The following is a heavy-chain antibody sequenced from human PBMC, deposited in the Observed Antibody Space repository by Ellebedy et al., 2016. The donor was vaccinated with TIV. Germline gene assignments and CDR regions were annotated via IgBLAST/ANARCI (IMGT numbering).Heavy chain of an antibody. D-gene: IGHD3-3*01. CDR1: GFTFSSYY. J-gene: IGHJ3*01. V-gene: IGHV3-74*01. Sequence: GESLKISCAASGFTFSSYYMHWVRQAPGKGLVWVSHISSDGSHINYAASVKGRFTISRDNAKNTLYLQMNSLRAEDTAVYYCAREWSAFDLWGQGTMVTVSS. CDR3: AREWSAFDL. CDR2: ISSDGSHI.